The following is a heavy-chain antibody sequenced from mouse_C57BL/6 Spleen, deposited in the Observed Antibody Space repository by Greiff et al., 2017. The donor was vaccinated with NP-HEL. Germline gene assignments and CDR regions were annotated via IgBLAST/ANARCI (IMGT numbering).Heavy chain of an antibody. J-gene: IGHJ1*03. D-gene: IGHD2-1*01. CDR2: INPNNGGT. CDR1: GYTFTDYN. CDR3: ASNYPLWYFDV. V-gene: IGHV1-22*01. Sequence: EVQLQQSGPELVKPGASVKMSCKASGYTFTDYNMHWVKQSHGKSLEWIGYINPNNGGTSYNQKFKGKATLTVNKSSSTAYMELRSLTSEDSAVYYCASNYPLWYFDVWGTGTTVTVSS.